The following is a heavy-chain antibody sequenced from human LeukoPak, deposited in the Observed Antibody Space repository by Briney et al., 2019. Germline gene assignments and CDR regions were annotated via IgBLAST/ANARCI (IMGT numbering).Heavy chain of an antibody. V-gene: IGHV3-23*01. D-gene: IGHD2-21*02. CDR2: ISGSGGST. Sequence: GGSLRLSCTASGFTFGDYAMSWVRQAPGKGLEWVSAISGSGGSTYYADSVKGRFTISRDNSKNTLYLQMNSLRAEDTAVYYCAKVRPIVVVTATPYYFDYWGQGTLVTVSS. CDR1: GFTFGDYA. CDR3: AKVRPIVVVTATPYYFDY. J-gene: IGHJ4*02.